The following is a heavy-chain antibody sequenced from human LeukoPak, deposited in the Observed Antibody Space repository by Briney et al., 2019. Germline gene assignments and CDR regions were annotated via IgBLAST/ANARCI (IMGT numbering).Heavy chain of an antibody. V-gene: IGHV4-30-2*01. D-gene: IGHD4-17*01. CDR3: ARASEYGAFDI. CDR1: GGSISSGGYS. J-gene: IGHJ3*02. CDR2: IYHSGST. Sequence: SETLSLTCAVSGGSISSGGYSWSWIRQPPGKGLEWIGYIYHSGSTYYNPSLKSRVTISVDRSKNQFSLKLSSVTAVDTAVYYCARASEYGAFDIWGQGTMVTVSS.